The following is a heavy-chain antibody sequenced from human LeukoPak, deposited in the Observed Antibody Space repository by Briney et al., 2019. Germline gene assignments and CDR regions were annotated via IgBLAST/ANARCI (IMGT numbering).Heavy chain of an antibody. D-gene: IGHD6-25*01. CDR3: ARATAAPSSYFFDH. Sequence: SETLSLTCTVSGGSISSGSYYWSWIRQPAGKGLEWIGRIYTSGSTHYNPSLKSRVTISVDTSKNQFSLKLSSVIAADTAVYYCARATAAPSSYFFDHWGQGTLVTVSS. CDR2: IYTSGST. V-gene: IGHV4-61*02. CDR1: GGSISSGSYY. J-gene: IGHJ4*02.